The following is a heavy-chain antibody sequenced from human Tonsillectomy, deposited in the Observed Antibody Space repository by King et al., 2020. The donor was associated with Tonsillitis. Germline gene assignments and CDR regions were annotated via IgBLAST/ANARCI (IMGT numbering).Heavy chain of an antibody. V-gene: IGHV4-39*01. CDR1: DGSISNTIYY. D-gene: IGHD6-19*01. J-gene: IGHJ5*02. CDR2: VYYSGST. Sequence: QLQESGPGLVRPSETLSLTCTVSDGSISNTIYYWGWIRQPPGKGLEWIGSVYYSGSTYYNPSLRSRVTIYVDKSKNQCSLKLSSVTAADTAVYYCASLSIALPGRGWFDPWGQGTLVT. CDR3: ASLSIALPGRGWFDP.